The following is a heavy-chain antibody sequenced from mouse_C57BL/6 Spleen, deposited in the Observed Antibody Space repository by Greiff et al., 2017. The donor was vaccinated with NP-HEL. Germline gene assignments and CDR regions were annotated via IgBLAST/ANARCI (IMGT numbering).Heavy chain of an antibody. Sequence: VQLQQSGAELVRPGASVTLSCKASGYTFTDYEMHWVKQTPVHGLEWIGAIDPETGGTAYNQKFKGKAILTADKSSSTAYMELRSLTSEDSAVYYCTRGRGSYGYFDVWGTGTTVTVSS. V-gene: IGHV1-15*01. CDR2: IDPETGGT. J-gene: IGHJ1*03. D-gene: IGHD1-1*01. CDR1: GYTFTDYE. CDR3: TRGRGSYGYFDV.